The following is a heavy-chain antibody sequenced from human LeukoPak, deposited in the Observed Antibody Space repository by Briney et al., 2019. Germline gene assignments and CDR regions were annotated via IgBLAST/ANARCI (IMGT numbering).Heavy chain of an antibody. CDR2: ISYDGSNK. D-gene: IGHD7-27*01. CDR1: GFTFSSYG. V-gene: IGHV3-30*18. J-gene: IGHJ4*02. Sequence: GGSLRHSCAASGFTFSSYGMHWVRQAPGKGLEWVAVISYDGSNKYYADSVKGRFTISRDNSKNTLYLQMNSLRAEDTAVYYCAKDSLGWGQGTLVTVSS. CDR3: AKDSLG.